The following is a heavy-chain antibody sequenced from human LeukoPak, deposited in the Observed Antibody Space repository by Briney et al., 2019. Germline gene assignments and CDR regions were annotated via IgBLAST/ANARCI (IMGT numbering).Heavy chain of an antibody. Sequence: GRSLRLSCAASGFTFGSYAMSWVRQAPGKGLEWVSAISGSGGSTYYADSVKGRFTISRDNTKNTLYLQMNSLRAEDTGVYYCAKGRSSGYYGFDYWGQGTLVTVSS. CDR2: ISGSGGST. J-gene: IGHJ4*02. V-gene: IGHV3-23*01. D-gene: IGHD3-22*01. CDR3: AKGRSSGYYGFDY. CDR1: GFTFGSYA.